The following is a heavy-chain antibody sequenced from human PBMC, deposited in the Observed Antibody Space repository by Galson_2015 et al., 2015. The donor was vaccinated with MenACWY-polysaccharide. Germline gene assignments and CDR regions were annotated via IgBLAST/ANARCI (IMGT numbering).Heavy chain of an antibody. Sequence: ETLSLTCNVSGASVSSDTYYWGWIRQSPGTGLEWIGSTHQSGSTYYNPSLQSRVSLSVDTSKNLVSLIMRGVTAADTAVYYCARRTRRYRNYLENWGQGTQVTVSS. CDR1: GASVSSDTYY. CDR3: ARRTRRYRNYLEN. D-gene: IGHD4-11*01. CDR2: THQSGST. J-gene: IGHJ1*01. V-gene: IGHV4-39*01.